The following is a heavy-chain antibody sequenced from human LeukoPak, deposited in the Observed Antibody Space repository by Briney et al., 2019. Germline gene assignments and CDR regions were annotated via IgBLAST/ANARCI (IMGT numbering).Heavy chain of an antibody. CDR3: ARVGTTTGWFDP. D-gene: IGHD1-26*01. CDR1: GDSVSSNSVT. CDR2: TYYRSKWYN. V-gene: IGHV6-1*01. J-gene: IGHJ5*02. Sequence: SQTLSLTCALSGDSVSSNSVTWNWIRQSPSRGLEWLGRTYYRSKWYNDYAVSVRSRMTINPDTSKSQFSLQLNSVTPEDTAIYYCARVGTTTGWFDPWGQGILVTVSS.